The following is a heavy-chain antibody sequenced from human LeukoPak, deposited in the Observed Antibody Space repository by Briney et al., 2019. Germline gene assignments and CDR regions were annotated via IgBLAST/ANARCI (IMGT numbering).Heavy chain of an antibody. J-gene: IGHJ4*02. Sequence: PSETLSLTCTVSGGTISSYYWNWIRQPPGKGLEWIGYIYYSGSTSYSPSLKGRVTISVDTSKNQFSLKLSSVTAADTAVYYCARSVSLYSYFDYWGQGTLVTVSS. D-gene: IGHD3-16*01. CDR2: IYYSGST. CDR3: ARSVSLYSYFDY. V-gene: IGHV4-59*01. CDR1: GGTISSYY.